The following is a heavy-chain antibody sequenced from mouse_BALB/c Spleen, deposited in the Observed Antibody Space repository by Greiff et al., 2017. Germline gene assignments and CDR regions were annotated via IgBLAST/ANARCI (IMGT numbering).Heavy chain of an antibody. CDR2: ISYSGST. J-gene: IGHJ3*01. V-gene: IGHV3-2*02. CDR1: GYSITSDYA. Sequence: VQLQQSGPGLVKPSQSLSLTCTVTGYSITSDYAWNWIRQLPGNKLEWMGYISYSGSTSYNPSLKSRIAITRDTSKNQFFLQLNSVTTEDTATYYCARGSRQGAWFAYWGQGTLVTVSA. CDR3: ARGSRQGAWFAY. D-gene: IGHD2-2*01.